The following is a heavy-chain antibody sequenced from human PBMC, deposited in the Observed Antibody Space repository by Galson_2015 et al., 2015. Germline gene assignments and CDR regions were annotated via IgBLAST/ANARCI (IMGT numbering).Heavy chain of an antibody. D-gene: IGHD6-19*01. CDR2: ISSSSSYI. CDR1: GFTFSSYS. J-gene: IGHJ4*02. Sequence: SLRLSCAASGFTFSSYSMNWVRQAPGKGLEWVSSISSSSSYIYYADSVKGRFTISRDNAKNSLYLQMNSLRAEDTAVYYCARDGMYSSGWHILDYWGQGTLVTVSS. V-gene: IGHV3-21*01. CDR3: ARDGMYSSGWHILDY.